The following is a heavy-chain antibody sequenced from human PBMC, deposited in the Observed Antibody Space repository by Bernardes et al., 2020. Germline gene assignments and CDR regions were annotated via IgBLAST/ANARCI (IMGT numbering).Heavy chain of an antibody. D-gene: IGHD3-10*01. J-gene: IGHJ5*02. CDR3: AATPRGLLWFRELFDP. V-gene: IGHV1-24*01. CDR2: FDPEDGET. CDR1: GYTLTELS. Sequence: ASVKDSCKVSGYTLTELSMHWVRQAPGKGLEWMGGFDPEDGETIYAQKFQGRVTMTEDTSTDTAYMELSSLRSEDTAVYYCAATPRGLLWFRELFDPWGQGTLVTVSS.